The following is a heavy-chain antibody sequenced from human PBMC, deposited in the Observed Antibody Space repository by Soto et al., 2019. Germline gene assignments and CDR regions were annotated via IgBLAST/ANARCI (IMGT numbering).Heavy chain of an antibody. V-gene: IGHV1-18*01. Sequence: ASVKVSCKTSGYPFTSSRLSWVRRAPGQGLDWMGWISPHNGNAKYAQKFQDRVTMTADTAASTVYMELRSLRSDDSAVFYCARDRSGWYDFWGQGTLVTVSS. CDR3: ARDRSGWYDF. CDR1: GYPFTSSR. CDR2: ISPHNGNA. D-gene: IGHD6-19*01. J-gene: IGHJ4*02.